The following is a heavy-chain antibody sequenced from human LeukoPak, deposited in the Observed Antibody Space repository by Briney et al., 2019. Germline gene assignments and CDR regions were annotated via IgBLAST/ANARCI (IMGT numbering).Heavy chain of an antibody. D-gene: IGHD3-16*01. CDR1: GFTFDDYA. J-gene: IGHJ3*02. CDR3: AKDWARMGDAFDI. V-gene: IGHV3-9*01. Sequence: GRSLRLSCAASGFTFDDYAMHWVRQAPGKGLEWVSGISWNSGSIGYADSVKGRFTISRDNAKNSLYLQMNSLRAEDTALYYCAKDWARMGDAFDIWGQGTMVTVSS. CDR2: ISWNSGSI.